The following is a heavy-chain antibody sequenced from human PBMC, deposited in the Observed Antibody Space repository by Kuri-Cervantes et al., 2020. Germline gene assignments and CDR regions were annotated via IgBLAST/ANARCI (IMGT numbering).Heavy chain of an antibody. CDR3: AKYLNSSSWYYFDY. Sequence: GESLKISCAASGFTFSSYAMSWVRQAPGKGLEWASAISGSGGSTYYADSVKGRFTISRDNSKNTLYLQMNSLRAEDTAVYYCAKYLNSSSWYYFDYWGQGTLVTVSS. V-gene: IGHV3-23*01. D-gene: IGHD6-13*01. J-gene: IGHJ4*02. CDR1: GFTFSSYA. CDR2: ISGSGGST.